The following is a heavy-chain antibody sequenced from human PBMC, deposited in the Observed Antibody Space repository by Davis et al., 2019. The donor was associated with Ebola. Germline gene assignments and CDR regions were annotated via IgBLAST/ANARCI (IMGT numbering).Heavy chain of an antibody. Sequence: GESLKISCAASGFIVSDKYMSCVRQAPGKGLEWVSVIFRDGRTYHADSVKGRFTISRDNSKNTVYLQMNSLRAEDTAVYYCTRHVSGGFWYFDLWGRGTLVTVSS. CDR2: IFRDGRT. J-gene: IGHJ2*01. CDR3: TRHVSGGFWYFDL. V-gene: IGHV3-53*01. CDR1: GFIVSDKY. D-gene: IGHD4-23*01.